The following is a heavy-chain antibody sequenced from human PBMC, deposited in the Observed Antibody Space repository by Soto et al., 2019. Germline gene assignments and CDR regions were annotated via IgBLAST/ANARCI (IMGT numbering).Heavy chain of an antibody. CDR2: IYSDGSIT. J-gene: IGHJ6*02. V-gene: IGHV3-74*01. Sequence: EVQLVESGGGLIQPGWSLRLSCAASGFTFSGTWMHWVRQAPGKGLVWVAHIYSDGSITAYAESVKGRFTISRDNAKNTLYLQMSSLRVEDTAVYYCATDGSYAQHVWGQGTTVTVSS. D-gene: IGHD2-2*01. CDR1: GFTFSGTW. CDR3: ATDGSYAQHV.